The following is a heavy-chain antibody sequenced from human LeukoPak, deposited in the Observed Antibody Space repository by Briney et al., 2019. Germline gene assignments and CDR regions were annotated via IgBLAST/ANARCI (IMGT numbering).Heavy chain of an antibody. CDR3: ARTSWVAAYLSGNYYYYYYMDV. CDR2: IYTSGST. CDR1: GGSISSYY. V-gene: IGHV4-4*07. D-gene: IGHD2-15*01. J-gene: IGHJ6*03. Sequence: SETLSLTCTVSGGSISSYYWSWIRQPAGKGLEWIGRIYTSGSTNYNPSLKTRVTMSVDTSKNQFSLKLKSVTAADTAVYYCARTSWVAAYLSGNYYYYYYMDVWGKGTTVTVSS.